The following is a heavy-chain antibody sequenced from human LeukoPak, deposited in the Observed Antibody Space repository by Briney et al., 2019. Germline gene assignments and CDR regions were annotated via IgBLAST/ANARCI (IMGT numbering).Heavy chain of an antibody. V-gene: IGHV1-2*02. Sequence: GASVKVACKASGYSFITFYIQWVRQTPTLGLEWMGWIYPDTGGANYAQKFQDRVTMTSDSSITTAYMELSGLESDDTAVYYCARGPPLYPAPGTDYWGQGTLVTVSS. CDR1: GYSFITFY. CDR3: ARGPPLYPAPGTDY. J-gene: IGHJ4*02. CDR2: IYPDTGGA. D-gene: IGHD3-10*01.